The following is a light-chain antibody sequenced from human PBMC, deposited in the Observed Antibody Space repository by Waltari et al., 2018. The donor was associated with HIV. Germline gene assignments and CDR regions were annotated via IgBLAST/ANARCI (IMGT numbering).Light chain of an antibody. CDR2: SYG. Sequence: QSVLNQSPSASGTPGQRVIISCSGSRSNIGSNPVTWYQQFPGTAPKLLIYSYGQRPSGVPERFSGSKSATSASLAISGLRSEDEADYYCATWDDSLNAWVFGGGTKLTVL. J-gene: IGLJ3*02. CDR3: ATWDDSLNAWV. V-gene: IGLV1-44*01. CDR1: RSNIGSNP.